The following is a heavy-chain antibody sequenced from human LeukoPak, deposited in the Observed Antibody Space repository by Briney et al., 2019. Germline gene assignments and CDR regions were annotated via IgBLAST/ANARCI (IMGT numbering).Heavy chain of an antibody. V-gene: IGHV4-34*01. J-gene: IGHJ5*02. D-gene: IGHD1-26*01. CDR1: GGSFSGYY. CDR2: INHSEST. Sequence: SETLSLTCAVYGGSFSGYYWSWIRQPPGKGLEWIGEINHSESTNYNPSLKSRVTISVDTSKNQFSLKLSSVTAADTAVYYCARGPGAGSYSAGNWFDPWGQGTLVTVSS. CDR3: ARGPGAGSYSAGNWFDP.